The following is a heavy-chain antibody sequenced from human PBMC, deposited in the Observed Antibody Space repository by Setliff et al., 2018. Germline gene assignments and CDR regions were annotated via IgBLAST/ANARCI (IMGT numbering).Heavy chain of an antibody. J-gene: IGHJ4*02. V-gene: IGHV4-39*07. CDR3: RFWSGYYKNDY. CDR1: GGSISSSRYS. D-gene: IGHD3-3*01. Sequence: PSETLSLTCSVSGGSISSSRYSWGWIRQTPGKGLEWIGSIYYSGSTYYNPSLESRVTISVDTSRNQFSLKLSSVTAADTAVYYCRFWSGYYKNDYWGQGTLVTVS. CDR2: IYYSGST.